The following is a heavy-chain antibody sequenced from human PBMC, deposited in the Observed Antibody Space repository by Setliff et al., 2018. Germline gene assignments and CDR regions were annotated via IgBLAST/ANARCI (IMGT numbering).Heavy chain of an antibody. Sequence: SETLSLTCTVSGGSVSPYFWSWIRQPPGKGLQWIGYIYHNGNTNFNPSLKSRVNMSIDTSENQFALNLKSVTAADTAVYYCARDRTAYSYGLDVWGQGTTVTVSS. V-gene: IGHV4-59*02. D-gene: IGHD5-18*01. J-gene: IGHJ6*02. CDR1: GGSVSPYF. CDR2: IYHNGNT. CDR3: ARDRTAYSYGLDV.